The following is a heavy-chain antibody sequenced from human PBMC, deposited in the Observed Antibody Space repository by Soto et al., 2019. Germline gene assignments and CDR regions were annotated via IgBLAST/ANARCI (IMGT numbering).Heavy chain of an antibody. CDR3: ARTTNTGTDY. Sequence: SGPTLVNPTRTLTLACTFSGFSLTSNEMRVTWIRQPPGKALEWLARIDWDGEKFYSSSLRTRLTISKDSSKNQVVLTVTNMDPVDTATYYCARTTNTGTDYWGQGILVTVSS. CDR2: IDWDGEK. J-gene: IGHJ4*02. D-gene: IGHD1-1*01. V-gene: IGHV2-70*04. CDR1: GFSLTSNEMR.